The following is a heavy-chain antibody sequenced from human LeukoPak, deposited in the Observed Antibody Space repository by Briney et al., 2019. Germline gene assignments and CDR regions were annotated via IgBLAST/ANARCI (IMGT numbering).Heavy chain of an antibody. Sequence: GGSLRLSCAASGFTFSSYSMNWVRQAPGKGLEWVSGIGSNSVPTVYADSVKGRFTISRDNPKSMLYLQMDSLRVEDTAVYYCAKHCSGYCNTASEKRFDPWGQGTLVTVSS. D-gene: IGHD2-2*03. CDR1: GFTFSSYS. CDR3: AKHCSGYCNTASEKRFDP. V-gene: IGHV3-23*01. CDR2: IGSNSVPT. J-gene: IGHJ5*02.